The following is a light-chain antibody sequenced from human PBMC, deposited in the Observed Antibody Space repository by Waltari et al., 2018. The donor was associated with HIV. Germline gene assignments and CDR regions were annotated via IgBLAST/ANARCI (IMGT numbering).Light chain of an antibody. CDR2: VNSDGSH. J-gene: IGLJ3*02. CDR1: SGHSSYA. Sequence: QLVLTQSPSASASLGASVKLTCTLSSGHSSYAIASHQQQPEKGPRYLMKVNSDGSHSKGDGIPDRFSGSSSGAERYLTISSLQSEDEADYYCQTWGAGIWVFGGGTKLTVL. CDR3: QTWGAGIWV. V-gene: IGLV4-69*01.